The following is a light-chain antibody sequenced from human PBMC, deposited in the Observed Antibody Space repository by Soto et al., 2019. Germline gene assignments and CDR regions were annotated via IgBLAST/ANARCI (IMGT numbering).Light chain of an antibody. CDR1: SSNIGAGYD. V-gene: IGLV1-40*01. Sequence: HSVLTQPPSVSGAPGQRVTISCTGSSSNIGAGYDVHWYQQLPGTAPKLLIYGNSNRPSGVPDRFSGSKSGTSASLAITGLQAEDEADYYCQSYDSSTHVVFGGGTKLTVL. CDR3: QSYDSSTHVV. CDR2: GNS. J-gene: IGLJ2*01.